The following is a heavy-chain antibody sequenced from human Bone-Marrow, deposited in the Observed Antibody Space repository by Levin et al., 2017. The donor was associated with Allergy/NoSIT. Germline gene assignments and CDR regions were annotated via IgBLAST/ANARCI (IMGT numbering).Heavy chain of an antibody. CDR2: IKSKTDGGTT. CDR3: TTDAGYSSGWYVPRFYYYYGMDV. J-gene: IGHJ6*02. Sequence: PGGSLRLSCAASGFTFSNAWMNWVRQAPGKGLEWVGRIKSKTDGGTTDYAAPVKGRFTISRDDSKNTLYLQMNSLKTEDTAVYYCTTDAGYSSGWYVPRFYYYYGMDVWGQGTTVTVSS. V-gene: IGHV3-15*07. D-gene: IGHD6-19*01. CDR1: GFTFSNAW.